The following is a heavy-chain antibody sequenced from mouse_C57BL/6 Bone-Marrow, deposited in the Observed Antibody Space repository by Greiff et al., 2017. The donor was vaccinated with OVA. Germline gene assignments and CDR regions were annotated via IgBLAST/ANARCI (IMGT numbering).Heavy chain of an antibody. CDR2: IHPNSGST. D-gene: IGHD2-12*01. J-gene: IGHJ3*01. CDR3: ARSTLPAWFAY. CDR1: GYTFTSYW. V-gene: IGHV1-64*01. Sequence: VQLQQSGAELVKPGASVKLSCKASGYTFTSYWMHWVKQRPGQGLEWIGMIHPNSGSTNYNEKFKSKATLTVDKSSSTAYMQLSSLTSEDSAVYYCARSTLPAWFAYWGQGTLVTVSA.